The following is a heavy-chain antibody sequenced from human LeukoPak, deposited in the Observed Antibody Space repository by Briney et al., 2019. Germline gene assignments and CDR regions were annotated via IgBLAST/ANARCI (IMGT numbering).Heavy chain of an antibody. Sequence: ASVKVSCKASGYTFTSYGISWVRQAPGQGLEWMGWISAYNGNTNYAQKLQGRVTMTTDTSTSTAYMELRSLRADDTAVYYCARAGKRSSYYYYYYMDVWGKGTTVTVSS. V-gene: IGHV1-18*01. CDR2: ISAYNGNT. CDR3: ARAGKRSSYYYYYYMDV. CDR1: GYTFTSYG. J-gene: IGHJ6*03. D-gene: IGHD3-10*01.